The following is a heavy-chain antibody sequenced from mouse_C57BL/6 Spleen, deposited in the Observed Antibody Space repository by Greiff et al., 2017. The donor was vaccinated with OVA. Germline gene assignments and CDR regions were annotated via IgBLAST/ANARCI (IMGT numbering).Heavy chain of an antibody. CDR1: GFTFSSYG. Sequence: EVMLVESGGDLVKPGGSLKLSCAASGFTFSSYGMSWVRQTPDKRLEWVATISGGGSYTYYPDSVKGRFTISRDNAKNTLYLQMSSLKSEDTAMYYCARHPITTAGAMDYWGQGTSVTVSS. J-gene: IGHJ4*01. CDR3: ARHPITTAGAMDY. CDR2: ISGGGSYT. D-gene: IGHD1-1*01. V-gene: IGHV5-6*01.